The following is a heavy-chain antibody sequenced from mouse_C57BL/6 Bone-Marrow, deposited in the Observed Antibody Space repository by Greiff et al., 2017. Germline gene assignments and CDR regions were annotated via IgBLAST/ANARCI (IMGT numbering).Heavy chain of an antibody. CDR2: IDPETGGT. CDR3: TRRDGYYWYFDV. Sequence: QVHVKQSGAELVRPGASVTLSCKASGYTFTDYEMHWVKQTPVHGLEWIGAIDPETGGTAYNQKFKGKAILTADKSSSTAYMELRSLTSEDSAVYYCTRRDGYYWYFDVWGTGTTVTVSS. J-gene: IGHJ1*03. CDR1: GYTFTDYE. V-gene: IGHV1-15*01. D-gene: IGHD2-3*01.